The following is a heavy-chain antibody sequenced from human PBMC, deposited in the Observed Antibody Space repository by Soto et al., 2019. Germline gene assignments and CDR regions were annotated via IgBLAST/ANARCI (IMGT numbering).Heavy chain of an antibody. V-gene: IGHV3-48*02. CDR3: ARESDLYGMDV. J-gene: IGHJ6*02. CDR1: GFTFSSYS. CDR2: ISSSSSSI. Sequence: PGGSLRLSCAASGFTFSSYSMNWVRQAPGKGLQWVSYISSSSSSIYYADSVRGRFTISRDNAKNALYLQMNSLRDDTAVYYCARESDLYGMDVWGQGTTVTVSS.